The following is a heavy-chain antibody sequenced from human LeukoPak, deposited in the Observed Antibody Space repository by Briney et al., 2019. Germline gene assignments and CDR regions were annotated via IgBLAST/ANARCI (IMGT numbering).Heavy chain of an antibody. D-gene: IGHD4-17*01. J-gene: IGHJ4*02. V-gene: IGHV3-74*01. Sequence: GGSLRLSCAASGFTFTDYWMHWVRQAPGKGLVWVSRVDHDGSGTAYADSVTGRFTISRDDAKNTVYLQMNSLRADDTAVYYCATDLGWGQGTLVTVSS. CDR2: VDHDGSGT. CDR1: GFTFTDYW. CDR3: ATDLG.